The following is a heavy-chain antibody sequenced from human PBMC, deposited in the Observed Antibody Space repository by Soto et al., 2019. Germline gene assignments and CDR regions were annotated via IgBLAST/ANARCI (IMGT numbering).Heavy chain of an antibody. CDR3: GGRPWHKFDAFDI. J-gene: IGHJ3*02. CDR2: INAVNGDT. Sequence: QVQLVQSGAEVKKPGASVKISCKASGYTFTTSTMHWVRQAPGQRLEWMGWINAVNGDTKYSQKLQGRVTITRDTSANTVYMDLSSLISEDKAVYYWGGRPWHKFDAFDIWGQGTMVTVSS. V-gene: IGHV1-3*01. CDR1: GYTFTTST.